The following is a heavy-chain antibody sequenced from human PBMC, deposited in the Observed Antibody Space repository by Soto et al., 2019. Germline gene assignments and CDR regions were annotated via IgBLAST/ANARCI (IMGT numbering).Heavy chain of an antibody. J-gene: IGHJ6*02. CDR1: GGTFSSYA. D-gene: IGHD3-3*01. CDR2: IIPIFGTA. Sequence: GASVKVSFKASGGTFSSYAISWLRQAPGQGLEWMGGIIPIFGTANYAQKFQGRVTITADESTSTAYMELSSLRSEDTAVYYCATHDITIFGVVIRYYYYGMDVWGQGTTVTVSS. V-gene: IGHV1-69*13. CDR3: ATHDITIFGVVIRYYYYGMDV.